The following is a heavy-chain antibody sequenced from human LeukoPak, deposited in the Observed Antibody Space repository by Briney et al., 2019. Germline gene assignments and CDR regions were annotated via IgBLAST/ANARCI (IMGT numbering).Heavy chain of an antibody. V-gene: IGHV3-23*01. CDR2: ITLSGANT. Sequence: GGSLRLSCAASGFTFSSYDMSWVRQAPGKGLEWVSSITLSGANTFYADSVMGRFTISRDNSKNTLYLQMNSLRAEDTAVYFCAKRGNPAVGHHYLDVWGKGATVSVSS. J-gene: IGHJ6*03. CDR1: GFTFSSYD. D-gene: IGHD2-2*01. CDR3: AKRGNPAVGHHYLDV.